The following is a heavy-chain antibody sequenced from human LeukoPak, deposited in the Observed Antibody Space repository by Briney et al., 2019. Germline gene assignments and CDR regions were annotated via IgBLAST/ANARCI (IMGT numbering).Heavy chain of an antibody. V-gene: IGHV3-66*01. Sequence: PGGSLRLSCAASGFTVSSNYMSWVRQAPGKGLEWVSVIYSGGSTYYADSVKGRFTISRDNSKNTLYLQMNSLRAEDTAVYYCARDRSYYYGSGSPKYYYYGMDVWGQGTTVTVSS. D-gene: IGHD3-10*01. CDR1: GFTVSSNY. CDR3: ARDRSYYYGSGSPKYYYYGMDV. CDR2: IYSGGST. J-gene: IGHJ6*02.